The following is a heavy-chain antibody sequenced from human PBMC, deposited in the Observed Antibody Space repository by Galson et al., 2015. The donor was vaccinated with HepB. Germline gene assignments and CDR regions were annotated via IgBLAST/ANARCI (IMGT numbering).Heavy chain of an antibody. J-gene: IGHJ4*02. Sequence: LSLTCTVSGGSISNNIYYWSWIRQPPGKGLEWIGTINYSGTTYYNPSLKSRVTMSVDTSKNQFSLKLTSVTAADTAVFYCARLKLGASNNVLDFWGQGTLLTVSS. CDR1: GGSISNNIYY. V-gene: IGHV4-39*01. CDR3: ARLKLGASNNVLDF. CDR2: INYSGTT. D-gene: IGHD1-26*01.